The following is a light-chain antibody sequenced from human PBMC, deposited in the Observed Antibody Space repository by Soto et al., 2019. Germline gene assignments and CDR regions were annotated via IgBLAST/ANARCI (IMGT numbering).Light chain of an antibody. CDR1: SSDVGGYHY. J-gene: IGLJ2*01. CDR2: EVS. Sequence: QSALTQPASVSGSPGQSITISCTGTSSDVGGYHYVSWYQQHPGKAPKLMIYEVSNRPSGVSNRFSGSKSGNTASLTISGLQAEDEADYYCSAYTSSSTIGVFGGGTKLTVL. V-gene: IGLV2-14*01. CDR3: SAYTSSSTIGV.